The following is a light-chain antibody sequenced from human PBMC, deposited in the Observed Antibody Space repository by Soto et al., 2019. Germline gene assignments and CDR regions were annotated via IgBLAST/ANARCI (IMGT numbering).Light chain of an antibody. V-gene: IGKV1-39*01. CDR2: AAS. CDR1: ESIATY. J-gene: IGKJ2*01. CDR3: QQSYISPYT. Sequence: DIQMTQPPSSLSASVGDRVTITCRASESIATYLNWYQQKPGKAPNLLIYAASTLQTGVTSRFSGSGSGTDFTLTISSLQTEDFATYFCQQSYISPYTFGQGTKLDI.